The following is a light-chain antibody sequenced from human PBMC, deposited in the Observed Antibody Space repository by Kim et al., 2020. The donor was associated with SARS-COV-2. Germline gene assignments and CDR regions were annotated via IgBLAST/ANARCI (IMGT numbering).Light chain of an antibody. V-gene: IGKV3-11*01. CDR2: DAS. CDR3: QHRSNWPIT. CDR1: QSVGTY. J-gene: IGKJ5*01. Sequence: EIVLTQSPATLSLSPGERATLSCRASQSVGTYLAWYQQKPGQAPRLLMYDASNGATGIPARFSGSGSGTDFTLNISSLEPEDFAVYYCQHRSNWPITFGQGTRLEIK.